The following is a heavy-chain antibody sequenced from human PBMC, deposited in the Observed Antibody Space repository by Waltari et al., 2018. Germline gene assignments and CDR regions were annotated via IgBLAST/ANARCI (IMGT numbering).Heavy chain of an antibody. CDR3: AKEGLRPNTEDYRGNGAYDF. V-gene: IGHV3-30*02. J-gene: IGHJ3*01. D-gene: IGHD2-8*01. CDR2: TRFDERDK. CDR1: GLDFKIYN. Sequence: QVQLVESGGGVVQTGESLRLSCTVSGLDFKIYNMHWIRQTPGRGLEWVAFTRFDERDKQYAGSVRGRCIISRDNSKYTLYLDMYSLRPDDSAVYYCAKEGLRPNTEDYRGNGAYDFWGRGTKVTVSS.